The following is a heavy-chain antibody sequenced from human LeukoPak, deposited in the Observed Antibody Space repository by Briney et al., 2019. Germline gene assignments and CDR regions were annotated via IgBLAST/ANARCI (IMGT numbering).Heavy chain of an antibody. D-gene: IGHD2-2*01. CDR3: ARVRYCSSTSCYTFDP. CDR1: GVSISTSFYY. CDR2: IYYSGST. Sequence: SETLSLTCTVSGVSISTSFYYWGWIRQPPGKGLEWIGTIYYSGSTYYNPSLKSRVTISVDTSKNQFSLKLSSVTAADTAVYYCARVRYCSSTSCYTFDPWGQGTLVTVSS. V-gene: IGHV4-39*01. J-gene: IGHJ5*02.